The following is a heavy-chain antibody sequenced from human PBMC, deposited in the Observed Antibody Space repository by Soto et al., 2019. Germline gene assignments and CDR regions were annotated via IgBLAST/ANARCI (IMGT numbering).Heavy chain of an antibody. CDR2: IYYSGST. Sequence: KPXETLSLTCTVSGGSVSSGSYYWSWIRQPPGKGLEWIGYIYYSGSTNYNPSLKSRVTISVDTSKNQFSLKLSSVTAADTAVYYCAREASSGWYPLGGFDYWGQGTLVTVSS. CDR1: GGSVSSGSYY. CDR3: AREASSGWYPLGGFDY. D-gene: IGHD6-19*01. J-gene: IGHJ4*02. V-gene: IGHV4-61*01.